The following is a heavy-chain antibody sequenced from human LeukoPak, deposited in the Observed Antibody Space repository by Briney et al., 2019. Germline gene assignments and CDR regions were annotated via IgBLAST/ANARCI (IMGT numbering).Heavy chain of an antibody. V-gene: IGHV3-23*01. CDR3: ARDSLLGYCSGGSCYRDYYYGMDV. J-gene: IGHJ6*02. CDR1: GFTFSSSA. CDR2: ISASGGST. Sequence: PGGSLRLSCAASGFTFSSSAMSWVRQVPGKGLEWVSGISASGGSTSYADSVRGRFTISRDNSKNTLYLQMNSLRAEDTAVYYCARDSLLGYCSGGSCYRDYYYGMDVWGQGTTVTVSS. D-gene: IGHD2-15*01.